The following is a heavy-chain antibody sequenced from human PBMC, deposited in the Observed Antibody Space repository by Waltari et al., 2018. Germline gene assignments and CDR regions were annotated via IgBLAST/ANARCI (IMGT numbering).Heavy chain of an antibody. CDR2: MNPNSGNT. CDR3: ASEPFYAR. V-gene: IGHV1-8*02. D-gene: IGHD2-2*01. CDR1: GYTFATYD. J-gene: IGHJ4*02. Sequence: QVQLLQSGAEVKKPGASVRVSCTAGGYTFATYDINWVRQAPGQGLEYMGWMNPNSGNTGYAQKFQGRLTFTGDTSISTAYMELSSLTSEDTAVYYCASEPFYARWGQGTLVTVSS.